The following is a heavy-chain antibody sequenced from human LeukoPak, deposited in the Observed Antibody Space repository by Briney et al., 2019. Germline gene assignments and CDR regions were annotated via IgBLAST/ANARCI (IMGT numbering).Heavy chain of an antibody. Sequence: SQTLSLTCIVSGGSISSGEYYWSWIRQPPGKGLEWIGYIYYSGSTYYNPSLKSRVTISVDPSKNQFSLKLSSVTAADTAVYYCARVAYDSSGYPFDYWGQGTLVTVSS. D-gene: IGHD3-22*01. CDR1: GGSISSGEYY. CDR2: IYYSGST. J-gene: IGHJ4*02. CDR3: ARVAYDSSGYPFDY. V-gene: IGHV4-30-4*01.